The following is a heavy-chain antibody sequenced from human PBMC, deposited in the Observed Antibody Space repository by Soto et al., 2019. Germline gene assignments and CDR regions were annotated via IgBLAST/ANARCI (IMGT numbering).Heavy chain of an antibody. CDR3: ARMGYGYYYYGMDV. CDR2: INHSGST. CDR1: GGSFSGYY. Sequence: SETLSLTCAVYGGSFSGYYWSWIRQPPGKGLEWIGEINHSGSTNYNPSLKSRVTISVDTSKNQFSLKLSSVTAADTAVYYCARMGYGYYYYGMDVWAQGTKVTVSS. V-gene: IGHV4-34*01. J-gene: IGHJ6*02. D-gene: IGHD5-12*01.